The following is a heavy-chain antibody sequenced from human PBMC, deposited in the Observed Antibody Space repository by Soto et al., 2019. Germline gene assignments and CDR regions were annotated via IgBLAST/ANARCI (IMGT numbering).Heavy chain of an antibody. CDR2: INPNSGGT. V-gene: IGHV1-2*02. CDR3: ARGAVAGIWTFDY. Sequence: ASVKVSCKASGYTFTGYYMHGVRQAPGQGLEWMGWINPNSGGTNYAQKFQGRVTMTRETSISTAYMELSRLRSDDTAVYYCARGAVAGIWTFDYLGQGTLVTVSS. D-gene: IGHD6-19*01. J-gene: IGHJ4*02. CDR1: GYTFTGYY.